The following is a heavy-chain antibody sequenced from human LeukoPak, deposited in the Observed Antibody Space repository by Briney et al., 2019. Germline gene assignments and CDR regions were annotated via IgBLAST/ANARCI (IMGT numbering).Heavy chain of an antibody. CDR2: IYHSGST. J-gene: IGHJ4*02. CDR1: GGSISSSYW. V-gene: IGHV4-4*02. D-gene: IGHD3-9*01. Sequence: SSETLSLTCAVSGGSISSSYWWSWVRQPPGKGLEWIGEIYHSGSTNYSPSLKSRVTISVDKSKNQFSLKLSSVTAADTAVYYCARSFLTGYYSPWDYWGQGTLVTVSS. CDR3: ARSFLTGYYSPWDY.